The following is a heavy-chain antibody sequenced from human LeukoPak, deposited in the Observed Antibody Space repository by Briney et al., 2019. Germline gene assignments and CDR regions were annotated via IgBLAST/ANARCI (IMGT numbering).Heavy chain of an antibody. CDR2: IYTSGST. V-gene: IGHV4-4*07. D-gene: IGHD5-18*01. CDR1: GGSISSYY. CDR3: ARVLKAMGSIGAFDI. Sequence: KPSETLSLTCTVSGGSISSYYWSWIRQPAGKGLEWIGRIYTSGSTNYNPSLKSRVTISVDTSKNQFSLKLSSVTAADTAVYYCARVLKAMGSIGAFDIWGQGTMVTVSS. J-gene: IGHJ3*02.